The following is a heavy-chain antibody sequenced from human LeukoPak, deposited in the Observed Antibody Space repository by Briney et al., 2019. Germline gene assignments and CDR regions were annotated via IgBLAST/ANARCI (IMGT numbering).Heavy chain of an antibody. Sequence: GGSLRLSCAASGFTFSTYWMAWVRQAPGKGLEWVANIKGDESARHQADSVKGRFTISRDNTQNSVYLQMSNLRGDDTAVYYCARDVVGSLDYWGQGTLVTVSA. D-gene: IGHD1-26*01. CDR3: ARDVVGSLDY. CDR1: GFTFSTYW. J-gene: IGHJ4*02. CDR2: IKGDESAR. V-gene: IGHV3-7*01.